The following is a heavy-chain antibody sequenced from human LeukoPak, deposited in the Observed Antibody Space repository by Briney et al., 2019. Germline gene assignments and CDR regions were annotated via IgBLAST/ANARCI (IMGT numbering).Heavy chain of an antibody. Sequence: GGSLRLSCAASGFTFSSYWMNWARQAPGKGLEWVASINHNGNVNYYVDSVKGRFTISRDNAKNSLYLQMNSLRAEDTAVYYCARIGYSSSCSDFWGQGTLVTVSS. CDR1: GFTFSSYW. D-gene: IGHD6-13*01. J-gene: IGHJ4*02. V-gene: IGHV3-7*03. CDR2: INHNGNVN. CDR3: ARIGYSSSCSDF.